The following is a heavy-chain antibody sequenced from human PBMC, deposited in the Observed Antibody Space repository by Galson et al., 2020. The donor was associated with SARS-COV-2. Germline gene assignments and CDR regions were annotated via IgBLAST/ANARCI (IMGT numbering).Heavy chain of an antibody. CDR3: AKDLPQLLWFGEYPDY. CDR1: GFTFSSYG. Sequence: GGSLRLSCAASGFTFSSYGMHWVRQAPGKGLEWVAFIRYDGSNKYYADSVKGRFTISRDNSKNTLYLQMNSLRAEDTAVYYCAKDLPQLLWFGEYPDYWGQGTLVTVSS. V-gene: IGHV3-30*02. CDR2: IRYDGSNK. J-gene: IGHJ4*02. D-gene: IGHD3-10*01.